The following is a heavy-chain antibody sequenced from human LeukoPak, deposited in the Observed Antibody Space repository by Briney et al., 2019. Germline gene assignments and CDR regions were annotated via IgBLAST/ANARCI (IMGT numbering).Heavy chain of an antibody. CDR3: AREGMGRYMDV. D-gene: IGHD3-10*01. V-gene: IGHV4-38-2*02. Sequence: SETLSLTCAVSGYSISSGYYWGWIRQPPGKGLAWIGSIYHSGSTYYNPSLKSRVTISVDTSKNQFSLKLSSVTAADTAVYYCAREGMGRYMDVWGKGTTVTVSS. J-gene: IGHJ6*03. CDR1: GYSISSGYY. CDR2: IYHSGST.